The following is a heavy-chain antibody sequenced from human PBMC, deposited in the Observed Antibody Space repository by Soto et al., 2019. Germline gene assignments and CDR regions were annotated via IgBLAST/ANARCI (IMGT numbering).Heavy chain of an antibody. CDR3: ARTLYGDNVDY. D-gene: IGHD4-17*01. J-gene: IGHJ4*02. CDR1: GYACTSYA. CDR2: MNPNSGNT. V-gene: IGHV1-8*01. Sequence: QVQLVQCGAEVKKPGASVKVSCKASGYACTSYAINWVRQASGQGLEWMGWMNPNSGNTGYAQKFQGRVTMTRNTSIGTAHMELSSLRSEDTAVYYCARTLYGDNVDYWGQGTLVTVSS.